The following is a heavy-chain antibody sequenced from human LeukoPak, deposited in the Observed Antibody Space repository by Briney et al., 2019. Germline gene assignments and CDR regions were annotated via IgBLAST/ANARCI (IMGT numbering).Heavy chain of an antibody. CDR3: AKGGGYYHTFFDY. CDR1: GFTFSSYA. CDR2: ISGSGGST. J-gene: IGHJ4*02. Sequence: GGSLRLSCAASGFTFSSYAMSWVRQAPGKGLEWVSAISGSGGSTYCADSVKGRFTISRDNSKNTLYLQMNSLRAEDTAVYYCAKGGGYYHTFFDYWGQGTLVTVSS. V-gene: IGHV3-23*01. D-gene: IGHD1-26*01.